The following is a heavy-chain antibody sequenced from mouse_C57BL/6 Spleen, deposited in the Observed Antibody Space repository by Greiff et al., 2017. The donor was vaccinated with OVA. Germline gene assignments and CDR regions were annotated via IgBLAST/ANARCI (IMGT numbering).Heavy chain of an antibody. CDR2: ISGGGGNT. CDR1: GFTFSSYT. CDR3: AKIYYDFSFDY. Sequence: EVQRVESGGGLVKPGGSLKLSCAASGFTFSSYTMSWVRQTPEKRLEWVATISGGGGNTYYPDSVKGRFTISRDNAKNTLYLQMSSLRSEDTALYYCAKIYYDFSFDYGGQGTTLTVSS. J-gene: IGHJ2*01. V-gene: IGHV5-9*01. D-gene: IGHD2-4*01.